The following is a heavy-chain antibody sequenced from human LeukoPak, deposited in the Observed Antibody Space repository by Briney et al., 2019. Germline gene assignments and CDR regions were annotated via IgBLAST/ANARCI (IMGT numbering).Heavy chain of an antibody. CDR1: GGSFSGYY. D-gene: IGHD3-22*01. J-gene: IGHJ6*02. V-gene: IGHV4-34*01. Sequence: SETLSLTCAVYGGSFSGYYWSWIRQPPGKGLEWIGEINHSGSTNYNPSLKSRVTISVDTSKNQFSLKLSSVTAADTAVYYCASLPYYYDSSGYYPPLYYYGMDVWGQGTTVTVSS. CDR3: ASLPYYYDSSGYYPPLYYYGMDV. CDR2: INHSGST.